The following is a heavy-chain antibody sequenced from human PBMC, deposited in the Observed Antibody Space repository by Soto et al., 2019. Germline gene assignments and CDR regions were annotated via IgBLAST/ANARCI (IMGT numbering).Heavy chain of an antibody. CDR2: ISSNSNYK. D-gene: IGHD3-22*01. V-gene: IGHV3-11*06. CDR1: GFTFSDYY. J-gene: IGHJ4*02. Sequence: PGGSLRLSCAASGFTFSDYYMSWIRQAPGKGLEWISYISSNSNYKNHADSVRGRFTISRDNAKNSLYLQMNGLRAEDTAVYYCARATGYYHTSRSDYWGQGAQVTVSS. CDR3: ARATGYYHTSRSDY.